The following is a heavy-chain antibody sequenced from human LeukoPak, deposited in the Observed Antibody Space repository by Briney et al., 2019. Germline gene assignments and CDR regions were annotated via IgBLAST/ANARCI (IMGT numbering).Heavy chain of an antibody. CDR3: ARGTIQWLVLGY. CDR1: GFTFSPFN. Sequence: GGSLRLSCAASGFTFSPFNMYWVRQAPGKGLEWVALISYDGRSQQYADSVKGRFTISGDKPKNTLYLQMNSLRAEDTAVYYCARGTIQWLVLGYWGQGTLVTVSS. CDR2: ISYDGRSQ. J-gene: IGHJ4*02. V-gene: IGHV3-30*03. D-gene: IGHD6-19*01.